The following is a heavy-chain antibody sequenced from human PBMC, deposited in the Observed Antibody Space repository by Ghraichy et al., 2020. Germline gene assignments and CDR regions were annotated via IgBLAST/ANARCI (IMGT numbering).Heavy chain of an antibody. CDR3: ARDDYYGSGSPTFDI. J-gene: IGHJ3*02. V-gene: IGHV4-59*01. Sequence: SETLSLTCTVSGGSISSYYWSWIRQPPGKGLEWIGYIYYSGSTNYNPSLKSRVTISVDTSKNQFSLKLSSVTAADTAVYYCARDDYYGSGSPTFDIWGQGTMVTVSS. D-gene: IGHD3-10*01. CDR2: IYYSGST. CDR1: GGSISSYY.